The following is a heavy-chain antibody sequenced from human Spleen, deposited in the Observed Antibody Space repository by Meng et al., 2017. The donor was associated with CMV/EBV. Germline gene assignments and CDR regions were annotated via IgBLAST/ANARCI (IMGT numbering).Heavy chain of an antibody. Sequence: QVQLQESGPGLVKPSGTLSLTSAVHGGSISSSNLWTWVRQVPGKGLEWIGEIYHSGSTNYNPSLKSRVTISVDKFKNQFSLKLGSVTAADTAVYYCARIERRRILKYCGSDCSTTDYWGQGTLVTVSS. CDR3: ARIERRRILKYCGSDCSTTDY. CDR1: GGSISSSNL. J-gene: IGHJ4*02. V-gene: IGHV4-4*02. CDR2: IYHSGST. D-gene: IGHD2-21*02.